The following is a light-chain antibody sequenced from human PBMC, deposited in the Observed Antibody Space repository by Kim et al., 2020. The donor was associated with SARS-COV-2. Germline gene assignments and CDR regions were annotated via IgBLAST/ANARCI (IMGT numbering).Light chain of an antibody. CDR3: QAGDSSTV. CDR2: QDS. Sequence: SVSPGQTASITCSGDKLGDKYACWYQQKPGQSHVLVIYQDSKRPSGIPERFSGSNSGNTATLTISGTQAMDEADYYCQAGDSSTVFGGGTQLTVL. CDR1: KLGDKY. V-gene: IGLV3-1*01. J-gene: IGLJ2*01.